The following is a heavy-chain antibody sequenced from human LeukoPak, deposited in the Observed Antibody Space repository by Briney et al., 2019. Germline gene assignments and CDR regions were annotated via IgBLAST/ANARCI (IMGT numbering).Heavy chain of an antibody. CDR1: GYTFTSYG. Sequence: ASVKVSCKASGYTFTSYGISWVRQAPGQGLEWMGWIGAYNGNTNYAQKLQGRVAMTTDTSTSTAYMELRSLRSDDTAVYYCARDLTPYYYDSSGYYYYMDVWGKGTTVTVSS. J-gene: IGHJ6*03. CDR2: IGAYNGNT. D-gene: IGHD3-22*01. V-gene: IGHV1-18*01. CDR3: ARDLTPYYYDSSGYYYYMDV.